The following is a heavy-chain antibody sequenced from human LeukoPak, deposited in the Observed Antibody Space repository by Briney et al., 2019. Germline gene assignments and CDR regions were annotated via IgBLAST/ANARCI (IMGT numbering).Heavy chain of an antibody. J-gene: IGHJ4*02. D-gene: IGHD3-10*01. CDR1: GFMLTDHA. CDR2: ISGSGTTT. V-gene: IGHV3-23*01. Sequence: PGGSLRLSCAASGFMLTDHALSWVRQAPGKGLGWVSSISGSGTTTYYAESVRGRFTISRDNSKNTVYLQMNSLRADDTALYYCARVLTLWFGALDYWGQGRMVSV. CDR3: ARVLTLWFGALDY.